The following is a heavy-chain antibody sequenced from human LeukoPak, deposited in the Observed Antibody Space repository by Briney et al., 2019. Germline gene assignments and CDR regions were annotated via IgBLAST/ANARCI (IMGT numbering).Heavy chain of an antibody. CDR1: GNTFTYRH. CDR2: ITPFNGDT. Sequence: GASVKVSCKSSGNTFTYRHLHWVRQAPGQALEWMGWITPFNGDTNYAQKLQDRVTITWATSVSTAYMELGSLTSEDTAIYYCAGERSSVSYWGQGTLVTVSS. CDR3: AGERSSVSY. D-gene: IGHD6-19*01. J-gene: IGHJ4*02. V-gene: IGHV1-45*02.